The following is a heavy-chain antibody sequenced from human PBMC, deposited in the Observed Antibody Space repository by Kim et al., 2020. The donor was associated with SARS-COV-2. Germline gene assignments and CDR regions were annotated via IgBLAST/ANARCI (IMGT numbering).Heavy chain of an antibody. CDR3: ARHRPDCSNGVCQGGYKYSYYYPGMDV. V-gene: IGHV3-53*04. D-gene: IGHD2-8*01. J-gene: IGHJ6*02. Sequence: GGSLRLSCTASGFSISTNYMSWVRQAPGKGLEWVSMFYSGGSPNYADSVKGRFTISRHNSKNTLYLQMNSLRTDDTAVYYCARHRPDCSNGVCQGGYKYSYYYPGMDVWGQGTTVTVSS. CDR1: GFSISTNY. CDR2: FYSGGSP.